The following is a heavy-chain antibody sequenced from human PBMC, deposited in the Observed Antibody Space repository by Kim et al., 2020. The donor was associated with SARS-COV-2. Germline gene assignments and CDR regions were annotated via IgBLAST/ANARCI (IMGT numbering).Heavy chain of an antibody. CDR3: ARVPHYYDSSGYYYYYYGMDV. V-gene: IGHV4-34*01. J-gene: IGHJ6*02. D-gene: IGHD3-22*01. Sequence: SETLSLTCAVYGGSFSGYYWSWIRQPPGKGLEWIGEINHSGSTNYNPSLKSRVTISVDTSKNQFSLKLSSVTAADTAVYYCARVPHYYDSSGYYYYYYGMDVWGQGTTVTVSS. CDR1: GGSFSGYY. CDR2: INHSGST.